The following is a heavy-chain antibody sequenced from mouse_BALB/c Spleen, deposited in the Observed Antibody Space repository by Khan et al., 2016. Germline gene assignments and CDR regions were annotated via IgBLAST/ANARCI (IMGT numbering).Heavy chain of an antibody. CDR2: INTYTGEP. CDR1: GYTFTNYG. D-gene: IGHD2-1*01. J-gene: IGHJ2*01. Sequence: QIQLVQSGPELKKPGETVKISCKASGYTFTNYGMNWVMQAPGKGLKWMGWINTYTGEPTYADDFKGRFAFSLETSASTAYLQINNLKNEDMATYFCARLGEYGNYFDYWGQGTTLTVSS. CDR3: ARLGEYGNYFDY. V-gene: IGHV9-1*02.